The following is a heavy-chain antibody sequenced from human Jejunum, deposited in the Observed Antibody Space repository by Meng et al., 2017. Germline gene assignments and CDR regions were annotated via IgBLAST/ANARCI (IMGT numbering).Heavy chain of an antibody. CDR2: VSKFATHA. Sequence: GESLKISCAASGFIFSNSAMHWVRQAPGKGLEWLALVSKFATHAYYADSVKGRFTISRDDSTNTVYLQMNSLGTEYAALYYCAKDSSRNAGIIGVPDWWGQGNQVNVAS. V-gene: IGHV3-30*01. D-gene: IGHD2/OR15-2a*01. CDR1: GFIFSNSA. CDR3: AKDSSRNAGIIGVPDW. J-gene: IGHJ4*01.